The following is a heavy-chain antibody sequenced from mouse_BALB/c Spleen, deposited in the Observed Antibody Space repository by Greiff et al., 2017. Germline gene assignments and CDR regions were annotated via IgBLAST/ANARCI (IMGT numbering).Heavy chain of an antibody. D-gene: IGHD2-1*01. J-gene: IGHJ2*01. CDR1: GFNIKDYY. Sequence: EVQRVESGAELVRSGASVKLSCTASGFNIKDYYMHWVKQRPEQGLEWIGWIDPENGDTEYAPKFQGKATMTADTSSNTAYLQLSSLISEDTAVYYCNAWGGNYFPFDYWGQGTTLTVSS. CDR2: IDPENGDT. CDR3: NAWGGNYFPFDY. V-gene: IGHV14-4*02.